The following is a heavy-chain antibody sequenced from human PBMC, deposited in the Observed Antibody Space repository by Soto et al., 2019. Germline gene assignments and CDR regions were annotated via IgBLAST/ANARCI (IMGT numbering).Heavy chain of an antibody. Sequence: EVQLVESGGGLVQPGGSLRLSCAASGFTFSSYSMNWVRQAPGKGLEWVSYISSSSSTIYYADSVKGRFTISRDNAKNSLYLQMNSLRAEDTAVYYCVSFSRFGEFYFDYWGQGTLVTVSS. J-gene: IGHJ4*02. V-gene: IGHV3-48*01. D-gene: IGHD3-10*01. CDR2: ISSSSSTI. CDR3: VSFSRFGEFYFDY. CDR1: GFTFSSYS.